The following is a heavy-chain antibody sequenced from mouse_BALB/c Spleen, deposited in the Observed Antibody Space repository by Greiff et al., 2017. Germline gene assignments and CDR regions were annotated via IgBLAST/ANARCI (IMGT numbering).Heavy chain of an antibody. CDR2: INPSSGYT. CDR1: GYTFTSYT. Sequence: LQESGAELARPGASVKMSCKASGYTFTSYTMHWVKQRPGQGLEWIGYINPSSGYTNYNQKFKDKATLTADKSSSTAYMQLSSLTSEDSAVYYCARTGYYGSSWDYFDYWGQGTTLTVSS. CDR3: ARTGYYGSSWDYFDY. V-gene: IGHV1-4*01. J-gene: IGHJ2*01. D-gene: IGHD1-1*01.